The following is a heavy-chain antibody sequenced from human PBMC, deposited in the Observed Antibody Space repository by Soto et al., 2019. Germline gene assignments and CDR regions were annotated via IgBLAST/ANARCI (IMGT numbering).Heavy chain of an antibody. CDR3: TTDDYYDSSGYIPLWAY. D-gene: IGHD3-22*01. Sequence: EVQLVESGGGLVKPGGSLRLSCAASGLPSNHAWMSWARKAQGKGLEWVGLIKSKTDGGTTDYAAPVKGRFTFSRDDSKNTLYLQMNSLKTEDTAVYYCTTDDYYDSSGYIPLWAYWGQGTLVTVSS. CDR2: IKSKTDGGTT. V-gene: IGHV3-15*01. CDR1: GLPSNHAW. J-gene: IGHJ4*02.